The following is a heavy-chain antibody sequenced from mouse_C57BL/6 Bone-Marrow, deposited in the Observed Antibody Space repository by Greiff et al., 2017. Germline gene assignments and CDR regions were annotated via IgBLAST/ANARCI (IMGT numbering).Heavy chain of an antibody. J-gene: IGHJ3*01. CDR3: ARGRNSSGPFAY. CDR1: GYTFTSYW. V-gene: IGHV1-72*01. D-gene: IGHD3-2*02. CDR2: IDPNSGGT. Sequence: QVQLQQPGAELVKPGASVTLSCKASGYTFTSYWMHWVKQRPGRGLEWIGRIDPNSGGTKYNEKFKSKATLTVYKPSSTAYMQLSSLTSEDAAVYKVARGRNSSGPFAYWGQGTLVTVSA.